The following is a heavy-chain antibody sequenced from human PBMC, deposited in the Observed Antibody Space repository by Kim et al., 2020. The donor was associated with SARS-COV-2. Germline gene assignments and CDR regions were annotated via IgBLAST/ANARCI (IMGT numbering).Heavy chain of an antibody. J-gene: IGHJ3*02. V-gene: IGHV1-8*01. CDR2: MNPNSGNT. Sequence: ASVKVSCKASGYTFTSYDINWVRQATGQGLEWMGWMNPNSGNTGYAQKFQGRVTMTRNTSISTAYMELSSLRSEDTAVYYCARRRSPDYGGNMFAFDIWGQGTMVTVSS. D-gene: IGHD4-17*01. CDR3: ARRRSPDYGGNMFAFDI. CDR1: GYTFTSYD.